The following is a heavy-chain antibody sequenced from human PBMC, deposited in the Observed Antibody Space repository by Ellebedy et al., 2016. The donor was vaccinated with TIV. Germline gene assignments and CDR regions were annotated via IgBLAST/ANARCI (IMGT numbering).Heavy chain of an antibody. V-gene: IGHV4-39*01. CDR2: IYYSGST. Sequence: MPSETLSLTCTVSGGSISSSSYYWGWIRQPPGKGLEWIGSIYYSGSTYYNPSLKSRVTISVDTSKNQFSLKLSSVTAADTAVYYCARLGPPYCGGDCYEYYFDYWGQGTLVTVSS. CDR1: GGSISSSSYY. J-gene: IGHJ4*02. D-gene: IGHD2-21*02. CDR3: ARLGPPYCGGDCYEYYFDY.